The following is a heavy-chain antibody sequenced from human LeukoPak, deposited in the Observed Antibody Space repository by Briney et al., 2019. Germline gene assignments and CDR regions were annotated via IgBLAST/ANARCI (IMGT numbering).Heavy chain of an antibody. CDR3: AREPYCSGGSCYSGAGNYYFDY. D-gene: IGHD2-15*01. CDR1: GFTFSSYA. J-gene: IGHJ4*02. Sequence: GGSLRLSCTASGFTFSSYAVHWVRQAPGKGLEWVAVISYDGSNKYYADSVKGRFTISRDNSKNTLYLQMNSLRAEDTAVYYCAREPYCSGGSCYSGAGNYYFDYWGPGTLVTVSS. V-gene: IGHV3-30-3*01. CDR2: ISYDGSNK.